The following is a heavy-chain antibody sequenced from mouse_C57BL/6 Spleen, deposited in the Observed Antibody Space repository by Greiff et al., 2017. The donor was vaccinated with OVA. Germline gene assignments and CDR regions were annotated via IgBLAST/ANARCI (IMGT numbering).Heavy chain of an antibody. CDR1: GYTFTSYW. V-gene: IGHV1-64*01. D-gene: IGHD2-1*01. Sequence: QVQLKQPGAEPVKPGASVKLSCKASGYTFTSYWMHWVKQRPGQGLEWIGMIHPNSGSTNYNEKFKSKATLTVDKSSSTAYMQLSSLTSEDSAVYYCARGGNYVSFAYWGQGTLVTVSA. CDR3: ARGGNYVSFAY. J-gene: IGHJ3*01. CDR2: IHPNSGST.